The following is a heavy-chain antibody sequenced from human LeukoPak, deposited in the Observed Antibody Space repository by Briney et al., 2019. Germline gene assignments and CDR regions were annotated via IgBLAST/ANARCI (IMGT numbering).Heavy chain of an antibody. J-gene: IGHJ5*02. Sequence: GESLKISCQGFGYSFTNYWIGWVRQMPGKGMEWMGVIYPGDSRIRYNPSFQGQVTISVDKYISTAYLQWVSLKAAYTAMYYCAGRDLTRTLFLPWGQGTLVTVSS. CDR1: GYSFTNYW. V-gene: IGHV5-51*01. D-gene: IGHD1-14*01. CDR2: IYPGDSRI. CDR3: AGRDLTRTLFLP.